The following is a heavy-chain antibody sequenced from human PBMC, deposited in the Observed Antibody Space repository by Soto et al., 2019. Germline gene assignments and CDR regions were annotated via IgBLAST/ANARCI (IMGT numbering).Heavy chain of an antibody. V-gene: IGHV4-31*03. Sequence: SETLSLTCTVSGGSINSPGYYWAWFRQSPGKGLEWIGHIYSTESTNYNPSLKSRLTISVDMSASQFSLKLSSVTVADTAVYYCARSDSSTKTRYYFDRWGQGTLVTVSS. CDR2: IYSTEST. D-gene: IGHD3-22*01. J-gene: IGHJ4*02. CDR1: GGSINSPGYY. CDR3: ARSDSSTKTRYYFDR.